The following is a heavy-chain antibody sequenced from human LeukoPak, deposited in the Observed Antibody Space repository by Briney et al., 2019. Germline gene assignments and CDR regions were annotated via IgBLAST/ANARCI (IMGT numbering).Heavy chain of an antibody. Sequence: SETLSLTCAVSGGSISSGGYSWSWIRQPPGKGLEWLGYIYHSGSTYYNPSLKSRVTLSVDRSKSQFSLKLSSVTAADTAVYYCARGRGTMVRGAHNWFDPWGQGTLVTVAS. CDR3: ARGRGTMVRGAHNWFDP. CDR1: GGSISSGGYS. J-gene: IGHJ5*02. V-gene: IGHV4-30-2*01. CDR2: IYHSGST. D-gene: IGHD3-10*01.